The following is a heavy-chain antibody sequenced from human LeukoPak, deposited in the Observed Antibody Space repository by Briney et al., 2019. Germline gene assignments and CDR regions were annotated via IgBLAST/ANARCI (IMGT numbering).Heavy chain of an antibody. Sequence: PSETLSLTCAVYGGSFSGYYWSWIRQPPGKGLEWIGEINHSGSTNYNPSLKSRVTISVDTSKNQLSLKLSSVTAADTAVYYCARALYSSSWYVYWGQGTLVTVSS. J-gene: IGHJ4*02. CDR1: GGSFSGYY. CDR3: ARALYSSSWYVY. V-gene: IGHV4-34*01. CDR2: INHSGST. D-gene: IGHD6-13*01.